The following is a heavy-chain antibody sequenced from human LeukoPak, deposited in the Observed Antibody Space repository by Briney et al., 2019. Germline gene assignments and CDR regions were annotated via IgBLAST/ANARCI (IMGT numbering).Heavy chain of an antibody. CDR1: GYTFTSYG. CDR2: ITDNNGNA. J-gene: IGHJ4*02. Sequence: ASVKVSCKASGYTFTSYGISWVRQAPGQGLEGMGWITDNNGNANYAQKLQGRVTMTTDTSTSTAYMELRSLRSDDTAVYYCARYFGGGRATNGFDYWGRGTLVTVSS. V-gene: IGHV1-18*01. CDR3: ARYFGGGRATNGFDY. D-gene: IGHD2-8*01.